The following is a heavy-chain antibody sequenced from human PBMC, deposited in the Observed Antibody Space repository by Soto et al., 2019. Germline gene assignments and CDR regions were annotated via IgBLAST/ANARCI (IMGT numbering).Heavy chain of an antibody. CDR1: GFTFSSYG. CDR3: AKGSYSGRYSDFDC. D-gene: IGHD1-26*01. Sequence: AGGSLRLSCAASGFTFSSYGMFWVRQAPGRGLEWVAFISYDGSNKCSDSVKGRFTISRDNSKNTLYLQMNSLRAEDTAVYYCAKGSYSGRYSDFDCWGQGTLVTVS. V-gene: IGHV3-30*18. CDR2: ISYDGSNK. J-gene: IGHJ4*02.